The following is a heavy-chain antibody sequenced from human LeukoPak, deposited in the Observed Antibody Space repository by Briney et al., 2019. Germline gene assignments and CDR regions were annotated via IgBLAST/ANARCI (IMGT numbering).Heavy chain of an antibody. Sequence: GGSLRLSCEASGFSFSSYNMDWVRQTPGKGLEWISSITTSSSYTFYADSVKGRFTISRDNARNSLYLQMNSLRAEDTAVYYCARFKLSSGYDPFDYWGQGTLVTVSS. CDR3: ARFKLSSGYDPFDY. CDR2: ITTSSSYT. V-gene: IGHV3-21*04. J-gene: IGHJ4*02. CDR1: GFSFSSYN. D-gene: IGHD5-12*01.